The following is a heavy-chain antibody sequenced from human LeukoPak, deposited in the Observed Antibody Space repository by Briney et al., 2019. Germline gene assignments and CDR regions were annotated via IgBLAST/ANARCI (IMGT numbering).Heavy chain of an antibody. V-gene: IGHV4-34*01. J-gene: IGHJ6*02. CDR2: INHSGST. Sequence: PSETLSLTCAVYGGSFSGYYWSWIRQPPGKGLEWIGEINHSGSTNYNPSLKSRVTISVDTSKNQFSLKLSSVTAADTAVYYCARVDYDFWSGSTNGMDVWGQGTTVTVSS. CDR3: ARVDYDFWSGSTNGMDV. D-gene: IGHD3-3*01. CDR1: GGSFSGYY.